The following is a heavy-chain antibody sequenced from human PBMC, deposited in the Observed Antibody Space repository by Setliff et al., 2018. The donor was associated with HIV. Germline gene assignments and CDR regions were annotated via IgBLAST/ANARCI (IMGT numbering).Heavy chain of an antibody. V-gene: IGHV3-30*01. D-gene: IGHD3-10*01. Sequence: PGGSLRLSCAASGFTFSSYAMHWVRQAPGKGLEWVAVISYDGSNKYYADSVKGRFTISRDNSKNTLYLQMNSLRAEDTAVYYCARSVIGYYYYGMDVWGQGTTVTVS. CDR1: GFTFSSYA. CDR2: ISYDGSNK. CDR3: ARSVIGYYYYGMDV. J-gene: IGHJ6*02.